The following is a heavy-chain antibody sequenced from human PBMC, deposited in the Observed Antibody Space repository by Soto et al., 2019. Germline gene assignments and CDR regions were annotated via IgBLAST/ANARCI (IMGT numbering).Heavy chain of an antibody. CDR2: IYYSGST. D-gene: IGHD4-4*01. CDR3: AREIGDYSNYYYGMDV. V-gene: IGHV4-31*03. J-gene: IGHJ6*02. CDR1: GGSISSGGYY. Sequence: SETLSLTCTVSGGSISSGGYYWSWIRQHPGKGLEWIGYIYYSGSTYYNPSLKSRVTISVDTSKNQFSLKLSSVTAADTAVYYCAREIGDYSNYYYGMDVWGQGTTVTVSS.